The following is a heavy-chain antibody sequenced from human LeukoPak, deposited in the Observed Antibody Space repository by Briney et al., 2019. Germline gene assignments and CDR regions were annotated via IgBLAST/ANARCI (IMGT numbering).Heavy chain of an antibody. CDR2: ISGSGGST. J-gene: IGHJ5*02. CDR1: GFTFSSYS. CDR3: AKDEDYYSSTSCRSNWFDP. D-gene: IGHD2-2*01. Sequence: GGSLRLSCAASGFTFSSYSMSWGRQAPGKGLEWGSAISGSGGSTYYADSLKGRFTISRDNSKNRLYLQMNSLRAEDTSVYYCAKDEDYYSSTSCRSNWFDPWGQGTLVTVSS. V-gene: IGHV3-23*01.